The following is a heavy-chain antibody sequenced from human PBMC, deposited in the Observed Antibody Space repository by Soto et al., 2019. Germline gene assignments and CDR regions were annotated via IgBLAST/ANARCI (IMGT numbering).Heavy chain of an antibody. CDR1: GSYITSGDYH. Sequence: QVRLQESGPGLVKASQTLSLTCSVSGSYITSGDYHWTWIRQAPGKGLEWIGYISHSETTYYSPALKNRIIISSDFSMNQFSLRLNSVTAADTAVYFCAGFGVGYRDDKWGQGTLVTVSS. CDR3: AGFGVGYRDDK. CDR2: ISHSETT. V-gene: IGHV4-30-4*01. J-gene: IGHJ4*02. D-gene: IGHD2-21*02.